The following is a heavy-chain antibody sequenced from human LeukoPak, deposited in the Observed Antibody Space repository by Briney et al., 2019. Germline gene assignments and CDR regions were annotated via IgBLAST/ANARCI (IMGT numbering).Heavy chain of an antibody. CDR2: IYYSGST. CDR1: GYSISSGYY. J-gene: IGHJ4*02. Sequence: PSETLSLTCTVSGYSISSGYYWSWIRQPPGKGLEWIGYIYYSGSTNYNPSLKSRVTISLDTSKNQFSLKLSSVTAADTAVYYCARGILGDYFDYWGQGTLVTVSS. CDR3: ARGILGDYFDY. D-gene: IGHD4-17*01. V-gene: IGHV4-61*01.